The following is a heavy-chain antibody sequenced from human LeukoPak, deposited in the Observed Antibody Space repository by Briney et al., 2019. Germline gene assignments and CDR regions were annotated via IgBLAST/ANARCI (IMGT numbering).Heavy chain of an antibody. Sequence: PSETLSLTCTVSGGSISSYYWSWIRQPPGKGLEWIGYIYYSGSTNYNPSLKSRVTISVDTSKNQFSLKLSSVTAADTAVYYCARGGSGYYYALDIWGKGKMVTVSS. V-gene: IGHV4-59*01. CDR3: ARGGSGYYYALDI. CDR2: IYYSGST. CDR1: GGSISSYY. J-gene: IGHJ3*02. D-gene: IGHD3-22*01.